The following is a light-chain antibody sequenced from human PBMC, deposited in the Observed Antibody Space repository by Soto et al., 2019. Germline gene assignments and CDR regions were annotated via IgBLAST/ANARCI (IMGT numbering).Light chain of an antibody. CDR2: EVT. CDR3: NSYTNSSAVV. Sequence: QSVLTQPPSVSAAPGQKVTISCSGSSSNIGNNYVSWYQQHPGNAPKLLVYEVTNRPSGVSDRFSGSKSGNTASLTISGLQAEDEADYYCNSYTNSSAVVFGGGTKVTVL. V-gene: IGLV2-14*01. J-gene: IGLJ2*01. CDR1: SSNIGNNY.